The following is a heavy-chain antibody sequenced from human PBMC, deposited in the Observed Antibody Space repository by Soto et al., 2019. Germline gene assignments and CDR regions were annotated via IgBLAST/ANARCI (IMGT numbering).Heavy chain of an antibody. D-gene: IGHD2-2*01. V-gene: IGHV1-46*01. CDR1: GYTFTSYY. CDR2: INPSGGST. Sequence: ASVKVSCKASGYTFTSYYMHWVRQAPGQGLEWMGIINPSGGSTSYAQKFQGRVTMTRDTSTSTVYMELSSLRSEDTAVYYCARDYCSSTCCAPGEDVFDIWGQGTMVIV. CDR3: ARDYCSSTCCAPGEDVFDI. J-gene: IGHJ3*02.